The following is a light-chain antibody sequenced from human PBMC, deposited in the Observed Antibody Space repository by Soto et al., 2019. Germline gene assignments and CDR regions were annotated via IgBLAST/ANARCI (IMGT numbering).Light chain of an antibody. CDR2: DAS. J-gene: IGKJ3*01. CDR1: QTIENY. Sequence: EIVLTQSPATLSLSPGETATLSCRASQTIENYLAWYQQKPGQAPRLLIHDASNRATGIPARFSGSGFGTDFTLTISSREPEDFAIYYCQQRSHWPPFTFGPGTKVDAK. V-gene: IGKV3-11*01. CDR3: QQRSHWPPFT.